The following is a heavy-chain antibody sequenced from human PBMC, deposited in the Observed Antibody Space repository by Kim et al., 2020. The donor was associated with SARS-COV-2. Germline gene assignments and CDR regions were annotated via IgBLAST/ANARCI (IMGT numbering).Heavy chain of an antibody. J-gene: IGHJ4*02. V-gene: IGHV4-39*01. D-gene: IGHD5-18*01. Sequence: SETLSLTCTVSGGSIRSSSYYWGWIRQPPGKGLEWIGSIYYTGSTYYNPSLKGRVTISVDTSKNQFSLKLSSVTAADTAVYYCARHFYGYSYDFPFDYWGQGTLVTVSS. CDR3: ARHFYGYSYDFPFDY. CDR2: IYYTGST. CDR1: GGSIRSSSYY.